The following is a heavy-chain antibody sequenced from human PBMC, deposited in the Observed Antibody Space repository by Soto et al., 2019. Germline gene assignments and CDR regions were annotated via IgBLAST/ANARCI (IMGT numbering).Heavy chain of an antibody. V-gene: IGHV3-30-3*01. CDR2: ISYDGSNK. J-gene: IGHJ3*02. CDR1: GFTFSSYA. CDR3: ARDGVVVITYLYAFDI. Sequence: QVQLVESGGGVVQPGRSLRLSCAASGFTFSSYAMHWVRQAPGKGLEWVAVISYDGSNKYYADSVKGRFTISRDNSKNTLYLQMNSLRAEDTAVYYCARDGVVVITYLYAFDIWGRGTMVTVSS. D-gene: IGHD3-22*01.